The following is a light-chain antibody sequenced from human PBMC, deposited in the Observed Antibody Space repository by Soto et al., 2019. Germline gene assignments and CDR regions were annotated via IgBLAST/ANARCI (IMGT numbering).Light chain of an antibody. J-gene: IGKJ1*01. V-gene: IGKV3D-20*01. CDR2: GAS. CDR3: QQYESSPRT. CDR1: PSVSSSY. Sequence: EIFVTQAPATLSFAPGGRATLPFGASPSVSSSYLAWYQQKPGLAPRLLIYGASTRATGIPARFSASGSGTDFTLTISRLEPEDFAVYYCQQYESSPRTFGQGTKVDIK.